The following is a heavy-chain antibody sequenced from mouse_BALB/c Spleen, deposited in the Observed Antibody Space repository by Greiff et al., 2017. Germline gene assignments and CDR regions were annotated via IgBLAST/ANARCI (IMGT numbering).Heavy chain of an antibody. CDR3: TRGGNYVGAMDY. J-gene: IGHJ4*01. D-gene: IGHD2-1*01. Sequence: EVQLVESGGGLVQPGGSMKLSCVASGFTFSNYWMNWVRQSPEKGLEWVAEIRLKSNNYATHYAESVKGRFTISRDDSKSSVYLQMNNLRAEDTGIYYCTRGGNYVGAMDYWGQGTSVTVSS. V-gene: IGHV6-6*02. CDR1: GFTFSNYW. CDR2: IRLKSNNYAT.